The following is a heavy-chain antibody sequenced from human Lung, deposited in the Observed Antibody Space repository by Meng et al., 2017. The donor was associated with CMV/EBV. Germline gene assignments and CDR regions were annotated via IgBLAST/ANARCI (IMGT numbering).Heavy chain of an antibody. CDR1: GGTLSSYT. V-gene: IGHV1-69*04. J-gene: IGHJ5*02. D-gene: IGHD2/OR15-2a*01. CDR3: ARDARGGANRAPVDP. CDR2: IIPILGIA. Sequence: SVKVSCKASGGTLSSYTISWVRQAPGQGLEWMGRIIPILGIANYAQKFQGRVTITADKSTNTAYMELSSLRSEDTAVNYCARDARGGANRAPVDPWGQGTLVXVSS.